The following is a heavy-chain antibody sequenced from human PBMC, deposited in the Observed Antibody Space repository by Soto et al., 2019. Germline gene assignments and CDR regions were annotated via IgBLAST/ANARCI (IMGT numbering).Heavy chain of an antibody. D-gene: IGHD3-22*01. CDR2: ISYDGSNK. CDR3: ARGLYYYDSSGYWGY. J-gene: IGHJ4*02. V-gene: IGHV3-30*03. CDR1: GFTFSSYG. Sequence: GGSLRLSCAASGFTFSSYGMHWVRQAPGKGLEWVAVISYDGSNKYYADSVKGRFTTSRDNSKNTLYLQMNSLRAEDTAVYYCARGLYYYDSSGYWGYWGQGT.